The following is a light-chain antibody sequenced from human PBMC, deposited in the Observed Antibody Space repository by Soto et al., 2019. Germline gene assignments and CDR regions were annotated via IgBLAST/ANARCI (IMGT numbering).Light chain of an antibody. V-gene: IGLV2-14*01. Sequence: QSALTQPASVSGSPGQSITISCTGTSSDVGRYNYVSWYQQHPGKAPKVMIYDVSKRPSGVSNRFSGSKSGNTASLTISGLQAEDGADYHCSSYTSSSTPVVFGGGTKLTVL. CDR2: DVS. CDR3: SSYTSSSTPVV. J-gene: IGLJ2*01. CDR1: SSDVGRYNY.